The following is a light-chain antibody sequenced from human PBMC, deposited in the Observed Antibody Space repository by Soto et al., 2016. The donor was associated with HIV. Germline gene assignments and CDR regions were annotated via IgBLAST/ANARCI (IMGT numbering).Light chain of an antibody. CDR2: QDS. Sequence: SYELTQPPSVSVSPGQTASITCSGDKLGEKYACWYQQRPGQSPVLVIYQDSKRPSGIPERFSGSNSGNTATLTISGAQATDEADYYCQAWDTNTVVFGEGTKVTVL. CDR3: QAWDTNTVV. J-gene: IGLJ2*01. V-gene: IGLV3-1*01. CDR1: KLGEKY.